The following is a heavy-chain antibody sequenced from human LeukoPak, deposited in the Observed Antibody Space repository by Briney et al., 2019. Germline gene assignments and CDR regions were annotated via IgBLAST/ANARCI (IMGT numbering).Heavy chain of an antibody. CDR1: GGSISSYY. Sequence: PSETLSLTCTVSGGSISSYYWSWIRQPPGKGLEWIGYIYYSGSTDYNPSLKSRVTISVDTSKNQFSLKLSSVTAADTAVYYCARGTSVVRWYFDYWGQGTLVTVSS. CDR3: ARGTSVVRWYFDY. J-gene: IGHJ4*02. V-gene: IGHV4-59*01. CDR2: IYYSGST. D-gene: IGHD1-1*01.